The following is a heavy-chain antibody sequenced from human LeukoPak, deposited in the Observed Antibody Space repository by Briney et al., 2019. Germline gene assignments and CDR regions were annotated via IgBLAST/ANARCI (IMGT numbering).Heavy chain of an antibody. D-gene: IGHD6-13*01. V-gene: IGHV1-58*02. CDR2: IVVGSGNT. Sequence: GASVKVSCKASGFTFTSSAMQWVRQARGQRLEWIGWIVVGSGNTNYAQKFQERVTITRDMSTSTAYMELSSLRSEDTAVYYCARVSPGIAAAGTFDYWGQGTLVTVSS. CDR3: ARVSPGIAAAGTFDY. CDR1: GFTFTSSA. J-gene: IGHJ4*02.